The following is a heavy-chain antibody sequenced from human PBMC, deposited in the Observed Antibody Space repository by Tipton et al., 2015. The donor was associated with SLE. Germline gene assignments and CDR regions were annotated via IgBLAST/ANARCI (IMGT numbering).Heavy chain of an antibody. CDR1: GYSISSGYY. D-gene: IGHD6-19*01. Sequence: TLSLTCTVSGYSISSGYYWGCIRQSPGKGLEGIGSIFHSGHTYFNPSLKSRVTISLDTSKNDFSLQLTSVTAADTAVYYCARIRVAGGYYFDYWGQGTLVTVSS. CDR2: IFHSGHT. J-gene: IGHJ4*02. CDR3: ARIRVAGGYYFDY. V-gene: IGHV4-38-2*02.